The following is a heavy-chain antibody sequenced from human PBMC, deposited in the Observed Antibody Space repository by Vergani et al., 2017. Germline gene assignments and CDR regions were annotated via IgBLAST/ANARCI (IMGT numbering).Heavy chain of an antibody. V-gene: IGHV3-7*01. CDR2: IKRDGTET. CDR1: GGSISSSSNY. J-gene: IGHJ1*01. Sequence: VQLQESGPGLVKPSQTLSLTCTVSGGSISSSSNYWGWIRQSPGKGLDWVASIKRDGTETFYVDSVKGRFTISRDNAKTTLYLQMNSLRDEDRGVYYCARISGGSAPYLHYWGQGTLVTVAS. D-gene: IGHD2-15*01. CDR3: ARISGGSAPYLHY.